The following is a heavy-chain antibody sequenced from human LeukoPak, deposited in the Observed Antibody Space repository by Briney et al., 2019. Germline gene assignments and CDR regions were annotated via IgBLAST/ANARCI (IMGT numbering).Heavy chain of an antibody. D-gene: IGHD3-10*01. Sequence: PGGSLRLSCAASGFTFSSYAMSWVRQAPGKGLEWVSAISDSGGSTYHADSVKGRFTISRDNSKNTLYLQMNSLRAEDTAVYYCAKDSRYYYGSGSAWGQGTLVTVSS. CDR2: ISDSGGST. CDR3: AKDSRYYYGSGSA. V-gene: IGHV3-23*01. CDR1: GFTFSSYA. J-gene: IGHJ4*02.